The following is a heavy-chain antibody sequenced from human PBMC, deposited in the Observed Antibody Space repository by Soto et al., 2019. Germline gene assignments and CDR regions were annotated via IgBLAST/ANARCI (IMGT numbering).Heavy chain of an antibody. Sequence: GASVKFSCKTSGYTFTHFDIHWVRQATGQGLEWVGWMNPDSGNSGFTQRFQGRVSMTRNASMSTAYMEIHSLTSADTAIYYCARAYHLVPKFWGQGTLVTVSS. CDR3: ARAYHLVPKF. D-gene: IGHD2-15*01. CDR1: GYTFTHFD. J-gene: IGHJ4*02. V-gene: IGHV1-8*01. CDR2: MNPDSGNS.